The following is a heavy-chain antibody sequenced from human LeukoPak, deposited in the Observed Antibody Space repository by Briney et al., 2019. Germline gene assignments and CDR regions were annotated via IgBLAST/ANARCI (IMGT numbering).Heavy chain of an antibody. V-gene: IGHV1-18*01. D-gene: IGHD3-22*01. J-gene: IGHJ4*02. CDR2: ISAYNGNT. CDR3: ARGQYDSSRSDFDY. Sequence: GSSVKVSCKASGGTFSSYAISWVRQAPGQGLEWMGWISAYNGNTNYAQKLQGRVTMTTDTSTSTAYMELRSLRSDDTAVYYCARGQYDSSRSDFDYWGQGTLVTVSS. CDR1: GGTFSSYA.